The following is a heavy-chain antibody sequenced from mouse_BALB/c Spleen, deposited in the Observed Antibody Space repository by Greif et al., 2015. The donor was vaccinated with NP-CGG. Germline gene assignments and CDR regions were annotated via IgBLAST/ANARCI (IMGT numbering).Heavy chain of an antibody. CDR3: AAGRVFAY. Sequence: VKLMESGAELARPGASVKMSCKASGYTFTSYTMHWVKQRPGQGLEWIGYITPSSGYTNYNQKFKDKATLTADKSSSTTNMQLRSLTSEDSAVYYCAAGRVFAYWGQGTLVTVSA. CDR1: GYTFTSYT. J-gene: IGHJ3*01. V-gene: IGHV1-4*01. CDR2: ITPSSGYT. D-gene: IGHD4-1*01.